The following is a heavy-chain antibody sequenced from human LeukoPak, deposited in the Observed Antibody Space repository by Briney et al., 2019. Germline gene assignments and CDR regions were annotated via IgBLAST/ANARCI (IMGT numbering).Heavy chain of an antibody. V-gene: IGHV1-69*04. CDR2: IIPLLGVR. Sequence: SVKVSCKASGGTFNDHAVSWVRQAPGQGLEWMGRIIPLLGVRSYAQKFQDRVTVSADKSTSTAYMELSSLRSEDSALYYCAIIAVGGVDPFDSWGQGTLVTVSS. CDR3: AIIAVGGVDPFDS. CDR1: GGTFNDHA. J-gene: IGHJ4*02. D-gene: IGHD6-19*01.